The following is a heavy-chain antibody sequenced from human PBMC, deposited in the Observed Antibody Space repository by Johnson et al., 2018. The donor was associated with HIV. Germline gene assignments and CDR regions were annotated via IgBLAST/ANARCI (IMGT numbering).Heavy chain of an antibody. CDR3: AKKKAAAGTGVGAVDI. V-gene: IGHV3-30*02. CDR2: IRYDGSNK. CDR1: GFTFSSYG. Sequence: QVQLVESGGGVVQPGRSLRLSCTASGFTFSSYGMHWVRQAPGKGLEWVAFIRYDGSNKYYADSVKGRFTISRDNSKNTLYLQMNSLRAEDTAVYYCAKKKAAAGTGVGAVDIWGQGTMVTVAS. D-gene: IGHD6-13*01. J-gene: IGHJ3*02.